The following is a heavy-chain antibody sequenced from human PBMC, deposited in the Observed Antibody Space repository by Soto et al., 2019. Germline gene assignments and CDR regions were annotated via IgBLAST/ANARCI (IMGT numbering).Heavy chain of an antibody. Sequence: QVQLQESGPGLVKPSETLSLTCTVSGGSISSYSWNWIRQPPGKGLEWIGYIYYSGTTNYNPSLKSRVTISVDTSKNQFSLKLSSVTAADTAVYYCARATIFGVIEDWGQGTLVTVSS. CDR2: IYYSGTT. CDR1: GGSISSYS. J-gene: IGHJ4*02. D-gene: IGHD3-3*01. CDR3: ARATIFGVIED. V-gene: IGHV4-59*01.